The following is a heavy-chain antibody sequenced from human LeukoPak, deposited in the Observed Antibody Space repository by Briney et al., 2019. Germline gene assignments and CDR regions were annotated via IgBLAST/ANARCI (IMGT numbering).Heavy chain of an antibody. J-gene: IGHJ4*02. V-gene: IGHV1-3*02. CDR1: GYTFTRYT. D-gene: IGHD2-8*01. Sequence: GASVKVSCKASGYTFTRYTMHWVRQAPGQRLEWMGWSNAGNGNTKYSQEFQGRVTITRDTSASTAYMELSSLRSEDTAVYYCARGLQLPDCTNGVCYPPYFDYWGQGTLVTVSS. CDR2: SNAGNGNT. CDR3: ARGLQLPDCTNGVCYPPYFDY.